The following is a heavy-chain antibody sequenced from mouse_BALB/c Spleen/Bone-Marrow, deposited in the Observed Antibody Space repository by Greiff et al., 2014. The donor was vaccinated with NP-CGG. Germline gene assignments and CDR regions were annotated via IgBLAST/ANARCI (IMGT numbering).Heavy chain of an antibody. V-gene: IGHV1-14*01. J-gene: IGHJ2*01. D-gene: IGHD4-1*01. CDR2: ITPYNDDT. CDR1: GYTFTSYL. Sequence: VQLQQSGPELVKPGALVKMSCKASGYTFTSYLIHWVKQKPGQGLEWIGYITPYNDDTKYNEKFKGKATLTSDKSSSTAYMELSSLTSEDSAVYYCARWGGTPYFDYWGQGTTLTVSS. CDR3: ARWGGTPYFDY.